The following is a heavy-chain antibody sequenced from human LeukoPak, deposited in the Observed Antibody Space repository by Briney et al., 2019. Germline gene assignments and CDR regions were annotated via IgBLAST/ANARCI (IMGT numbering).Heavy chain of an antibody. CDR3: ARGYCSGGSCYEDY. CDR2: IYYSGST. V-gene: IGHV4-61*01. D-gene: IGHD2-15*01. Sequence: SETLSLTCTVSGGSVSSGSYYWSWIRQPPGKGLEWIGYIYYSGSTNYNPSLKSRVTISVDTSKNQFSLKLSSVTAADTAVYYCARGYCSGGSCYEDYWGQGTLVTVSS. J-gene: IGHJ4*02. CDR1: GGSVSSGSYY.